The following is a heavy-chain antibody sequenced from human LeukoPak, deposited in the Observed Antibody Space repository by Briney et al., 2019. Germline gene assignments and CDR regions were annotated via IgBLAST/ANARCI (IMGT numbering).Heavy chain of an antibody. CDR2: ISQDGSEK. D-gene: IGHD2-8*01. CDR1: GLTFRNHW. J-gene: IGHJ4*02. V-gene: IGHV3-7*01. Sequence: PGGSLRLSCGVSGLTFRNHWFSWVRQAPGKGLEWVATISQDGSEKIYVDSVKGRFSISRDNAKSSLYLQMNSLRAEDAALYYCAIEPMYEGLVYWGQGTLVTVSS. CDR3: AIEPMYEGLVY.